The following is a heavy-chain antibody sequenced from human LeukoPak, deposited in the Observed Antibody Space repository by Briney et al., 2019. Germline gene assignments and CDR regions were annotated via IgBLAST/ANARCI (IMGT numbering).Heavy chain of an antibody. CDR2: INHSGST. V-gene: IGHV4-34*01. CDR3: ARAHITIFGVAEGVWFDP. CDR1: GGSFSSYY. Sequence: SETLSLTCAVYGGSFSSYYWSWIRQPPGKGLEWIGEINHSGSTNYNPSLKSRVTISVDTSKNQFSLKLSSVTAADTAVYYCARAHITIFGVAEGVWFDPWGQGTLVTVSS. J-gene: IGHJ5*02. D-gene: IGHD3-3*01.